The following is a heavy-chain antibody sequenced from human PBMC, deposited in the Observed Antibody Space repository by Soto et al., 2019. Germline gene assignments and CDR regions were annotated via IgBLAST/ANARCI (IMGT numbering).Heavy chain of an antibody. V-gene: IGHV3-7*05. D-gene: IGHD1-26*01. CDR1: GFMFSSYW. J-gene: IGHJ4*02. CDR3: ARGTGWESDY. Sequence: EVQLVESGGGLVQPGGSLRLSCAASGFMFSSYWMNWVRQAPGKGLEWVANIKQDGSEKYYVDSLKGRFTISRDNAKNSLYLQMNSLRAEDTAVYYCARGTGWESDYWGQVTLVTVSS. CDR2: IKQDGSEK.